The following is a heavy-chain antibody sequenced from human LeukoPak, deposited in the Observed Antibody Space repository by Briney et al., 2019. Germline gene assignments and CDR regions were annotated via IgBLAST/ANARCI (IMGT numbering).Heavy chain of an antibody. CDR1: GFTFSSYE. D-gene: IGHD4-17*01. J-gene: IGHJ4*02. CDR2: ISSSGSTI. CDR3: AKDLHDYGDYFFDY. V-gene: IGHV3-48*03. Sequence: GGSLRLSCAASGFTFSSYEMNWVRQAPGKGLEWVSYISSSGSTIYYADSVKGRFTISRDNSKNTLYLQMNSLRAEDTAVYYCAKDLHDYGDYFFDYWGQGTLVTVSS.